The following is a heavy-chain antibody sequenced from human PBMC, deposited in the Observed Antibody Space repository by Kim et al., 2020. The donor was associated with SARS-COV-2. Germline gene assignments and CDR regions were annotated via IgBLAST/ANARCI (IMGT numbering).Heavy chain of an antibody. J-gene: IGHJ4*02. V-gene: IGHV1-18*04. D-gene: IGHD3-3*01. CDR2: ISAYNGNT. CDR3: ARDLSPPSYDFWSGASYYFDY. CDR1: GYTFTSYG. Sequence: ASVKVSCKASGYTFTSYGISWVRQAPGQGLEWMGWISAYNGNTNYAQKLQGRVTMTTDTSTSTAYMELRSLRSDDTAVYYCARDLSPPSYDFWSGASYYFDYWGQGTLVTVSS.